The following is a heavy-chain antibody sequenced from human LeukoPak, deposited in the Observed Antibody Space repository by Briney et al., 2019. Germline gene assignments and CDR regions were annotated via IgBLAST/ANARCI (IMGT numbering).Heavy chain of an antibody. J-gene: IGHJ6*03. CDR3: AKDSAPDYDILTGYFYYYMDV. Sequence: GGSLRLSCAASGFIFSSYWMHWVRHAPGKGLAWVSRINTDGSSTSYADSVKGRFTISRDNAKNTLYLQMNSLRAEDTAVYYCAKDSAPDYDILTGYFYYYMDVWGKGTTVTISS. D-gene: IGHD3-9*01. CDR2: INTDGSST. CDR1: GFIFSSYW. V-gene: IGHV3-74*01.